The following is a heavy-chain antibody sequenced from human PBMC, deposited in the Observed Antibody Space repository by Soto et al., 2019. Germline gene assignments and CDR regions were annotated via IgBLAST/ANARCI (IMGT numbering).Heavy chain of an antibody. D-gene: IGHD3-3*01. J-gene: IGHJ4*02. CDR3: ARDLEPIQTKGRGPLHDLWSGYCDD. CDR1: GGTFSSYA. V-gene: IGHV1-69*13. CDR2: IIPIFGTA. Sequence: SVKVSCKASGGTFSSYAISWVRQAPGQGLEWMGGIIPIFGTANYAQKFQGRVTITADESTSTAYMELSSLRSEDTAGYYCARDLEPIQTKGRGPLHDLWSGYCDDWGQGTLVTVSS.